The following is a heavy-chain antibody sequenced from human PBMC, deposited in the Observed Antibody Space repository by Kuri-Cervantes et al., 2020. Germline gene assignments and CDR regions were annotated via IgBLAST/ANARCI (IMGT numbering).Heavy chain of an antibody. Sequence: SCTVSGGSISSSNWWSWVRQPPGKGLEWIGEIYHSGSTNYNPSLKSRVTISVDKSKNQFSLKLSSVTAADTAVYYCARHDTMLPGVMTGGAFDIWGQGTKVTVSS. CDR1: GGSISSSNW. CDR2: IYHSGST. V-gene: IGHV4-4*02. J-gene: IGHJ3*02. D-gene: IGHD3-10*01. CDR3: ARHDTMLPGVMTGGAFDI.